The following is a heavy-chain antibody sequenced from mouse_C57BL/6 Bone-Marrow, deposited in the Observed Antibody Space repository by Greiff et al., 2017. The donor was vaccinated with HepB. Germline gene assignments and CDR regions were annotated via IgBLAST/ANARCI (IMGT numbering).Heavy chain of an antibody. V-gene: IGHV1-75*01. Sequence: VKLMESGPELVKPGASVKISCKASGYTFTDYYINWVKQRPGQGLEWIGWIFPGSGSTYYNEKFKGKATLTVDKSSSTAYMLLSSLTSEDSAVYFCARFVAQAHFDYWGQGTTLTGSS. D-gene: IGHD3-2*02. CDR1: GYTFTDYY. CDR2: IFPGSGST. CDR3: ARFVAQAHFDY. J-gene: IGHJ2*01.